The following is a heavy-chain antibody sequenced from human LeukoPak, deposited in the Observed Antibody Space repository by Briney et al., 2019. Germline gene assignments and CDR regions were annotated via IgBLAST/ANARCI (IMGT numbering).Heavy chain of an antibody. J-gene: IGHJ4*02. D-gene: IGHD1/OR15-1a*01. V-gene: IGHV1-2*02. CDR2: INPNSGGT. CDR3: ARSPISITGTTVDY. CDR1: GYTFTGYY. Sequence: GASVKVSCKASGYTFTGYYMHWVRQAPGQGLEWMGWINPNSGGTNYAQKIQGRVTMTRDTSINTDYMELSRLRSDDTAVYYCARSPISITGTTVDYWGQGTLVTVSS.